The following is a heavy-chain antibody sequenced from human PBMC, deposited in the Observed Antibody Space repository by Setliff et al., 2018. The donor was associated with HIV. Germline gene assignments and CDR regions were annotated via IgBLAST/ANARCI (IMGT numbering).Heavy chain of an antibody. D-gene: IGHD5-12*01. CDR2: IWYDGRNK. CDR1: GFTFSTNA. V-gene: IGHV3-33*08. Sequence: PGGSLRLSCAASGFTFSTNAMNWVRQVPGKGLEWVAVIWYDGRNKYYADSVKGRFTISRDNSKNTLYLQINSLRAEDTAVYYCARDRDTTIWYFDLWGRGTLVTVSS. CDR3: ARDRDTTIWYFDL. J-gene: IGHJ2*01.